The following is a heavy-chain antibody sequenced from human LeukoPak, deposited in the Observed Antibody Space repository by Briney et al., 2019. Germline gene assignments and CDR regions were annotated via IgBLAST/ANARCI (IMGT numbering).Heavy chain of an antibody. D-gene: IGHD5-12*01. Sequence: GGSLRLSCAASGFTFSSYGMYWVRQAPGKGLEWVAFIRYDGSNKYYADSVKGRFTISRDNSKNTLYLQMKGLRAEDTAVYYCAKGGGYEAQYCYYYLDVWGKGTTVTISS. V-gene: IGHV3-30*02. CDR3: AKGGGYEAQYCYYYLDV. CDR1: GFTFSSYG. J-gene: IGHJ6*03. CDR2: IRYDGSNK.